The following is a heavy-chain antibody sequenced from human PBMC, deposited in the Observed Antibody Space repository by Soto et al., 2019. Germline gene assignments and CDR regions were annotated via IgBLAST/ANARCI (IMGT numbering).Heavy chain of an antibody. CDR3: ARSIVVVTALDY. D-gene: IGHD2-21*02. Sequence: ASVKASCKSSGGTFSSYAISCVRQAPGQGLEWMGGIIPIFGTANYAQKFQGRVTITADESTSTAYMELSSLRSEDTAVYYCARSIVVVTALDYWGQGTLVTVSS. V-gene: IGHV1-69*13. CDR2: IIPIFGTA. J-gene: IGHJ4*02. CDR1: GGTFSSYA.